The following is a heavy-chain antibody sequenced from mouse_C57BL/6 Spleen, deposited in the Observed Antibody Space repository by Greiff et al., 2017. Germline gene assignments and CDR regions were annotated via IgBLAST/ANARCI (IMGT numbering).Heavy chain of an antibody. CDR3: GRFYGSSYGYAMDY. CDR2: IDPETGGT. D-gene: IGHD1-1*01. Sequence: VQLQQSGAELVRPGASVTLSCKASGYTFTDYEMHWVKQTPVHGLELIGAIDPETGGTAYNQKFKGKAILTADKSSSTAYMELRSLTSEDSAVYYCGRFYGSSYGYAMDYWGQGTSVTVSS. CDR1: GYTFTDYE. J-gene: IGHJ4*01. V-gene: IGHV1-15*01.